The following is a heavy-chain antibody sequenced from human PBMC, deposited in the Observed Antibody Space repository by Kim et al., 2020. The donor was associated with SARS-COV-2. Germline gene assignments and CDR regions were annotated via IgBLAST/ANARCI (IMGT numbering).Heavy chain of an antibody. V-gene: IGHV4-34*01. CDR2: INHSGST. CDR1: GGSFSGYY. D-gene: IGHD6-19*01. J-gene: IGHJ4*02. CDR3: ARTRAVAGDGEDY. Sequence: SETLSLTCAVYGGSFSGYYWSWIRQPPGKGLEWIGEINHSGSTNYNPSLKSRVTISVDTSKNQFSLKLSSVTAADTAVYYCARTRAVAGDGEDYWGQGTLVTVSS.